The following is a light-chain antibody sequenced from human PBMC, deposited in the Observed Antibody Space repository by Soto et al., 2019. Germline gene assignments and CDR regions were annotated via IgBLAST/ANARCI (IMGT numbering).Light chain of an antibody. Sequence: QSALTQPASVSGSPGQSITISCTGTSSDIGDGDFVSWYQQRPGKAPKLMIYKVSNRPSGVSNRFSGSKSGNTASLTIAGLQAEDEDDYYCPSYARSYVWVFGGGTKVTVL. V-gene: IGLV2-14*01. J-gene: IGLJ3*02. CDR1: SSDIGDGDF. CDR2: KVS. CDR3: PSYARSYVWV.